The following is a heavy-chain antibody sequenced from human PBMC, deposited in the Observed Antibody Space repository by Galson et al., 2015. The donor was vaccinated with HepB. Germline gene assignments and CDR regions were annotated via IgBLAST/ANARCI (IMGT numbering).Heavy chain of an antibody. CDR1: TFTFSNYA. Sequence: SLRLSCAASTFTFSNYAMSWVRQAPGKGLEWVSSISGGGDNPYYADSVKGRFTISRDNSKNTLYLQMNSLRAEDTAVYYCAKAGYSYGYGGGDYYYYMDVWGKGTTVTVSS. J-gene: IGHJ6*03. D-gene: IGHD5-18*01. CDR3: AKAGYSYGYGGGDYYYYMDV. V-gene: IGHV3-23*01. CDR2: ISGGGDNP.